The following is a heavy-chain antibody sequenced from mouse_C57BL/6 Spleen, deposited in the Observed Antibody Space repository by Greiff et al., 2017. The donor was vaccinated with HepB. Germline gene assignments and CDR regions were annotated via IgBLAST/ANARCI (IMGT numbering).Heavy chain of an antibody. Sequence: QVQLQQPGAELVKPGASVKLSCKASGYTFTSYWMQWVKQRPGQGLEWIGEIDPSDSYTNYNQKFKGKATLTVDTSSSTAYMQLSSLTSEDSAVYYCARAYGNSYWYFDVWGTGTTVTVSS. V-gene: IGHV1-50*01. CDR1: GYTFTSYW. CDR3: ARAYGNSYWYFDV. J-gene: IGHJ1*03. D-gene: IGHD2-1*01. CDR2: IDPSDSYT.